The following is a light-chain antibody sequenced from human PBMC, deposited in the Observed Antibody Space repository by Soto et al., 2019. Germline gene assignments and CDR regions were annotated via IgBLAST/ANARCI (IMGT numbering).Light chain of an antibody. CDR2: DAS. Sequence: EIVLTQSTATLSLSPGERATLSYRASQSLRTYLASYRQKSGQTPRLLIFDASNRASANPARFSGSGSRTGFALTISRLEPEDFALYYCQQYNDSPLTFGPGTKVDVK. V-gene: IGKV3-11*01. CDR1: QSLRTY. J-gene: IGKJ3*01. CDR3: QQYNDSPLT.